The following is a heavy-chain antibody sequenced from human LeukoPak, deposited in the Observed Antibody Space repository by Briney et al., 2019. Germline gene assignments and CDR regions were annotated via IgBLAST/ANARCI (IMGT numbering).Heavy chain of an antibody. J-gene: IGHJ4*02. CDR1: GGTFSSYA. D-gene: IGHD6-13*01. CDR3: ASSGGAAAGFDY. Sequence: SVKVSCKASGGTFSSYAISWVRQAPGQGLEWMGRIIPIFGTANYSQKFQGRVTITTDESTSTAYMELSSLRSEDTAVYYCASSGGAAAGFDYWGQGTLVTVSS. V-gene: IGHV1-69*05. CDR2: IIPIFGTA.